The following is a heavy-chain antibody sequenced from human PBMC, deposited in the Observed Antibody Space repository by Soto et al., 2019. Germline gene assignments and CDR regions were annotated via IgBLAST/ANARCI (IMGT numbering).Heavy chain of an antibody. CDR2: INGDGSST. J-gene: IGHJ4*02. CDR1: GFTFSSYW. CDR3: ARALGQLADY. V-gene: IGHV3-74*01. Sequence: EVQLVESGGGLVQPGGSLRLSCAASGFTFSSYWLHWVRQAPVKGLVWVSRINGDGSSTSYAVSVKGRFTISRDNAKNTLYLQMNSRSAEDTAVYDCARALGQLADYWGQGTLVTVSS. D-gene: IGHD6-13*01.